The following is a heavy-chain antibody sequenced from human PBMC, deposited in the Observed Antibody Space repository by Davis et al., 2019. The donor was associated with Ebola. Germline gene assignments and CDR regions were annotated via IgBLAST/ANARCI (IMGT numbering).Heavy chain of an antibody. D-gene: IGHD3-22*01. V-gene: IGHV3-53*01. CDR2: IYRDERT. CDR3: ARTYYYDDSGYRNAFDI. J-gene: IGHJ3*02. Sequence: GGSLRLSCAASGFIVSDKYMSWVRQAPGKGLEWVSVIYRDERTYYADSVKGRFTVSRDNSENMVYLQMSTLRAEDTAVYYCARTYYYDDSGYRNAFDIWGQGTMVTVSS. CDR1: GFIVSDKY.